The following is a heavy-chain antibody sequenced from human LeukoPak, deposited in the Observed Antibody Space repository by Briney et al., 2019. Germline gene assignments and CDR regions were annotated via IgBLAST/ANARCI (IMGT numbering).Heavy chain of an antibody. D-gene: IGHD5-18*01. J-gene: IGHJ4*02. V-gene: IGHV4-59*01. CDR3: ARDGRTAMAKGFDY. CDR2: IYYSGST. Sequence: SETLSLTCTVSGGSISSYYWSWIRQPPGKGLEWIGYIYYSGSTNYNPSLKSRVTISVDTSKNQFSLKLSSVTAADTAVYYCARDGRTAMAKGFDYWGQGTLVTVSS. CDR1: GGSISSYY.